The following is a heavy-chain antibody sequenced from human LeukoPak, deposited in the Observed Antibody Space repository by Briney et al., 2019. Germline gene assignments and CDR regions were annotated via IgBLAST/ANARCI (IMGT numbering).Heavy chain of an antibody. V-gene: IGHV3-23*01. Sequence: PGGSLRLSCAASGFTFSNHAMPWVRQAPGKGLQWVSVISGGGRTTEYADSVKGRFTVSRDNSVNTLSLHMDSLRVEDTAIYYCAKNVVFTRYFDSWGQGTLVTVSS. CDR3: AKNVVFTRYFDS. J-gene: IGHJ4*02. CDR1: GFTFSNHA. D-gene: IGHD2-21*01. CDR2: ISGGGRTT.